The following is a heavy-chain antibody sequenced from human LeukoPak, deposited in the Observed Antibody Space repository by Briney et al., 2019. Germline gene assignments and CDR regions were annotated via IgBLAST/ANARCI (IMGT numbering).Heavy chain of an antibody. CDR3: ARVRHPNYGMDV. V-gene: IGHV3-74*01. J-gene: IGHJ6*02. Sequence: GGSLRLSCAASGFTFSSYWMHWVRQAPGKGLVWVSRINSDGSSTTYADSVKGRFTISRDNAKNTLYLRMNSLRAEDTAVYYCARVRHPNYGMDVWGQGTTVTVSS. CDR1: GFTFSSYW. CDR2: INSDGSST.